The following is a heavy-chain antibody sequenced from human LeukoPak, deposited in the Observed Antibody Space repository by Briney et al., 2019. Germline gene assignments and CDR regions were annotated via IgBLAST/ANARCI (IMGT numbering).Heavy chain of an antibody. CDR3: ARAKGILWFGESFDY. J-gene: IGHJ4*02. CDR1: GGSISSGSYY. CDR2: IYTSGST. Sequence: SETLSLTCTVSGGSISSGSYYWSWIRQPAGKGLEWIGRIYTSGSTNYNPSLKSRVTISVDTSKNQFSLKLSSVTAADTAVYYCARAKGILWFGESFDYWGQGTLVTVSS. D-gene: IGHD3-10*01. V-gene: IGHV4-61*02.